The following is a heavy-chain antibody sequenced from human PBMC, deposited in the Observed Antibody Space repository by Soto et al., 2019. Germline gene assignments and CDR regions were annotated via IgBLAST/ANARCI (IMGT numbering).Heavy chain of an antibody. J-gene: IGHJ6*02. CDR3: VTQTISHTWGV. V-gene: IGHV4-4*02. Sequence: EQPQESGPGLVKPSETLSLTCTVSGAPITTTKWWAWVRLPPGKALEWIGELSREGNRNSNPSLEGRFIMSLDQSKNHFSLKLTSVTAVDTAIYYCVTQTISHTWGVWGRGTSVTVSS. CDR1: GAPITTTKW. CDR2: LSREGNR. D-gene: IGHD3-16*01.